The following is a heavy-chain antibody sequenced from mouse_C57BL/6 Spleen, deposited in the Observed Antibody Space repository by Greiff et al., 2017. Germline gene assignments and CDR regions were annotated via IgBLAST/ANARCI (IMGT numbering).Heavy chain of an antibody. D-gene: IGHD2-5*01. CDR3: ARAYYSNSWFAY. J-gene: IGHJ3*01. CDR1: GYTFTSYW. V-gene: IGHV1-55*01. Sequence: QVQLKQPGAELVKPGASVKMSCKASGYTFTSYWITWVKQRPGQGLEWIGDIYPGSGSTNYNEKFKSKATLTVDTSSSTAYMQLSSLTSEDSAVYYCARAYYSNSWFAYWGQGTLVTVSA. CDR2: IYPGSGST.